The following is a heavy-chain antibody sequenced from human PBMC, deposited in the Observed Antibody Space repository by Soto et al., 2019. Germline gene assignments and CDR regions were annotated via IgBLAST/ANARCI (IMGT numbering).Heavy chain of an antibody. V-gene: IGHV3-33*03. D-gene: IGHD6-19*01. CDR1: GFIFSNYG. J-gene: IGHJ5*02. Sequence: GGSLGLSCAASGFIFSNYGIHWVRQAPGKGLEWVALIWYDGSNKYYADSVKGRFIVSRDNTNNTVYLQLNSLTADDTAVYYCVPEGLVAGSQDLWGPGGLVTISS. CDR2: IWYDGSNK. CDR3: VPEGLVAGSQDL.